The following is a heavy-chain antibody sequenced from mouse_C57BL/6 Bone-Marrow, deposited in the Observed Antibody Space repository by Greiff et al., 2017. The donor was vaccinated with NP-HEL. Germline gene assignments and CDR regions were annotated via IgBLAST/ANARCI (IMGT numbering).Heavy chain of an antibody. CDR3: ARTPTMVTRAWFAY. V-gene: IGHV1-12*01. J-gene: IGHJ3*01. Sequence: QVQLKESGAELVRPGASVKMSCKASGYTFTSYNMHWVKQTPRQGLEWIGAIYPGNGDTSYNQKFKGKATLTVDKSSSTSYMQLSSLTSEDSAVYFCARTPTMVTRAWFAYWGQGTLVTVSA. CDR2: IYPGNGDT. CDR1: GYTFTSYN. D-gene: IGHD2-9*01.